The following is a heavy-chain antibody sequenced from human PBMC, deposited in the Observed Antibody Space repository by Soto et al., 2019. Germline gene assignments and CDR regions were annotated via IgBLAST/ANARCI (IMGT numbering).Heavy chain of an antibody. J-gene: IGHJ4*02. Sequence: GGSLRLSCAASGFTFSSYEMNWVRQAPGKGLEWVSYISSSGSTIYYADSVKGRFTISRDNAKNSLYLQMNSLRAEDTAVYYCALLSIVATEYWCQAILLTLSS. CDR3: ALLSIVATEY. CDR2: ISSSGSTI. D-gene: IGHD5-12*01. CDR1: GFTFSSYE. V-gene: IGHV3-48*03.